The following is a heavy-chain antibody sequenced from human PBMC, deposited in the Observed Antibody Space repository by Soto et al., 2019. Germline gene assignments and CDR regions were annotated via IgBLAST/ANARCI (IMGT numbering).Heavy chain of an antibody. Sequence: QVQLVQSGAEVKRPGSSVKVSCKDSGGTFSSYAISWVRQAPGQGLEWRGGIIPIFSTANYAQELQGRVTITSDKSTSTAYMELSSLRSEETAVYYCVAGTDYYYYGMDVWGQGTTVTVSS. D-gene: IGHD6-13*01. V-gene: IGHV1-69*06. CDR1: GGTFSSYA. CDR2: IIPIFSTA. CDR3: VAGTDYYYYGMDV. J-gene: IGHJ6*02.